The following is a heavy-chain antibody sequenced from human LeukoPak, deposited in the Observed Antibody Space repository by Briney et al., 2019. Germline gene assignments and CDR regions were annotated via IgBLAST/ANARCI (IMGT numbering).Heavy chain of an antibody. CDR2: INHSGSL. D-gene: IGHD3/OR15-3a*01. J-gene: IGHJ4*02. CDR3: ARESGGTGH. CDR1: GGSFSGYY. V-gene: IGHV4-34*01. Sequence: PSETLSLTCAVSGGSFSGYYWSWIRQPPGKGLEWIGEINHSGSLNYNASLKSRVSISADTSKNQFSLKLTSVTAPDTAVYYCARESGGTGHWGQGTLVTVSS.